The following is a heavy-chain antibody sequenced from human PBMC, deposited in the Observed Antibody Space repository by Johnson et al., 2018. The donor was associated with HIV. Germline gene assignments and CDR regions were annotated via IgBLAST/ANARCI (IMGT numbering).Heavy chain of an antibody. CDR1: GFTFSSYA. V-gene: IGHV3-30-3*01. J-gene: IGHJ3*02. CDR2: ISYDGSNK. CDR3: AKAEGATSAFDI. D-gene: IGHD1-26*01. Sequence: VQLVESGGGLIQPGGSLRLSCAASGFTFSSYAMHWVRQAPGKGLEWVAVISYDGSNKYYADSVKGRFTISRDNSKNTLYLQMNSLRAEDTAVYYCAKAEGATSAFDIWGQGTMVTVSS.